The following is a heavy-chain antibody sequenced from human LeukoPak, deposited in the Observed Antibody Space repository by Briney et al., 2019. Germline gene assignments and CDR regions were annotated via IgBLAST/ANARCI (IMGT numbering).Heavy chain of an antibody. CDR3: ARDSHDEGFFWFDP. D-gene: IGHD1-26*01. CDR2: INHSGST. V-gene: IGHV4-34*01. J-gene: IGHJ5*02. CDR1: GGSFSGYY. Sequence: SETLSLTCAVYGGSFSGYYWSWIRQPPGKGLEWIGEINHSGSTNYNPSLKSRVTISVDTSKNQFSLKLSSVTAADTAVYYCARDSHDEGFFWFDPWGQGTLVTVSS.